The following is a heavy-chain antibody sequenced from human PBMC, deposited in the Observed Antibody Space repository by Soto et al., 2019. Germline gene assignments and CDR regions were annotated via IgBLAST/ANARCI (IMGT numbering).Heavy chain of an antibody. CDR3: ARYHGDISKYYSYYCMDV. Sequence: QVQLMECGGGLVKPGGSLRLSCAASGFTFSDYYMSWIRQAPGKGLESVSYISSSGSTIYYADSVKARFAISRDNAKNSLLVQMISLRADDTSVYYGARYHGDISKYYSYYCMDVWGKGTTVTVSS. D-gene: IGHD4-17*01. V-gene: IGHV3-11*01. CDR1: GFTFSDYY. CDR2: ISSSGSTI. J-gene: IGHJ6*03.